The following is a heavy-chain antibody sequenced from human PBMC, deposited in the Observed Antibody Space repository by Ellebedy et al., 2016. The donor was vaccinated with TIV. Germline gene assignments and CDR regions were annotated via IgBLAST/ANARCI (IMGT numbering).Heavy chain of an antibody. J-gene: IGHJ4*02. CDR3: ARDGPWYYFDY. D-gene: IGHD4/OR15-4a*01. CDR2: IYSNGRT. Sequence: MPSETLSLTCTVSGGSISNYYWSWIRQPPGKGLEWIGFIYSNGRTNYNPSLKSRVTISVDTSKNLFSLKLSSVTAADTAVYYCARDGPWYYFDYWGQGTLVTVSS. V-gene: IGHV4-59*01. CDR1: GGSISNYY.